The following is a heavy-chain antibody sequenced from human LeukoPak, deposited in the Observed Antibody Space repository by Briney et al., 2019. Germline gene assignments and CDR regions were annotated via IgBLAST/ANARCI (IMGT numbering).Heavy chain of an antibody. CDR1: GFTFSSYS. CDR3: ARDPGYCRSTSCYNDY. Sequence: GGSLRLSCSASGFTFSSYSMNWVRQAPGKGLEWVASISSSSSYIYFADSVKGRFTISRDNAKNSLYLQMNSLRAEDTAVYYCARDPGYCRSTSCYNDYWGQGTLVTVSS. D-gene: IGHD2-2*02. V-gene: IGHV3-21*01. J-gene: IGHJ4*02. CDR2: ISSSSSYI.